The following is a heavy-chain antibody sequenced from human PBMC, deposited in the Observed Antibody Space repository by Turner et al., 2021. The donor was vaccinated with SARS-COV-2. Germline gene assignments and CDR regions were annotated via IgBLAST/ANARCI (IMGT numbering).Heavy chain of an antibody. CDR3: ARQVRGYSYAFSFDY. V-gene: IGHV4-39*01. Sequence: QLQLLESGPGLVKPSETLSLTCTVSGGSISSSRYYWGWIRQPPGKGLEWIGNIYYSGSTYYNPSLKSRVTISVDTSKNQFSLKLSSVTAADTAVFYCARQVRGYSYAFSFDYWGQGTLVTVSS. D-gene: IGHD5-18*01. J-gene: IGHJ4*02. CDR2: IYYSGST. CDR1: GGSISSSRYY.